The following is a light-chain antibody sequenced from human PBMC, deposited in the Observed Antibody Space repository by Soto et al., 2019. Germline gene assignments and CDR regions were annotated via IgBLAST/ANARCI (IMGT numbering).Light chain of an antibody. V-gene: IGLV2-14*01. Sequence: QSALTQPASLSGSPGQSITISCTGTSRDVGGYNCVSCYQQHPGKAPKLRIYEVTNRPSGVSNCFSGSKSGNTASLTISGLQAEDEADYYGSSYTTSSSYVFGTGTKVTVL. CDR1: SRDVGGYNC. J-gene: IGLJ1*01. CDR2: EVT. CDR3: SSYTTSSSYV.